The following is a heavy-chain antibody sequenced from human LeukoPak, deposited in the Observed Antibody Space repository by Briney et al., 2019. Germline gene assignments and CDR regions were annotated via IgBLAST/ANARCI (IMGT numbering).Heavy chain of an antibody. Sequence: SETLSLTCTVSGVSISGSYYYWGWIRQPPGKGLEWIGEINHSGSTNYNPSLKSRVTISVDTSKNQFSLKLSSVTAADTAVYYCARAPQRSYQHNWFDPWGQGTLVTVSS. D-gene: IGHD2-21*01. CDR1: GVSISGSYYY. V-gene: IGHV4-39*07. J-gene: IGHJ5*02. CDR3: ARAPQRSYQHNWFDP. CDR2: INHSGST.